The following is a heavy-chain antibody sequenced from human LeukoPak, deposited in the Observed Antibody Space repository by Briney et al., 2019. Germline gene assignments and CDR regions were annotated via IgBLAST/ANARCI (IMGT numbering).Heavy chain of an antibody. Sequence: SEILSLTCTVSGVSISSSNSYWGWIRQPPGKGLGWIGSIYYSGNTYYNASLKSQVSISIDTSKNQFSLRLTSVTAADTAVYYCAGVPTVTFFDYWGQGTLVTVSS. J-gene: IGHJ4*02. CDR3: AGVPTVTFFDY. CDR2: IYYSGNT. D-gene: IGHD4-17*01. V-gene: IGHV4-39*01. CDR1: GVSISSSNSY.